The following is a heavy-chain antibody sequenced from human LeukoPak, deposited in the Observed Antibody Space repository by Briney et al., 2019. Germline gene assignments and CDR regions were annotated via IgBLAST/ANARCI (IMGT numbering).Heavy chain of an antibody. J-gene: IGHJ6*03. V-gene: IGHV1-18*01. Sequence: ASVKVSCKASGYTFTSYGISWVRQAPGQGLEWMGWISAYNGNTNYAQKLQGRVTMTTDTSTSTAYMELRSLRSDDTAVYYCARRGTSYYYSCYMDVWGKGTTVTVSS. CDR3: ARRGTSYYYSCYMDV. CDR2: ISAYNGNT. D-gene: IGHD3-10*01. CDR1: GYTFTSYG.